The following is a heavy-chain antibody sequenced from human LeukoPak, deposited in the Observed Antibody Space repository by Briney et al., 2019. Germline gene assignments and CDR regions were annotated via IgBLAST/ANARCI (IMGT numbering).Heavy chain of an antibody. V-gene: IGHV4-59*01. Sequence: SETLSLTCTVSGGSISSYYWSWIRQPPGKGLEWIGYIYYSGSTNYNPSLKSRVTISVDTSKNQFSLKLSSVTAADTAVYYCALMWGDSSGYYYGTLDYWGQGTLVTVS. CDR2: IYYSGST. D-gene: IGHD3-22*01. CDR3: ALMWGDSSGYYYGTLDY. J-gene: IGHJ4*02. CDR1: GGSISSYY.